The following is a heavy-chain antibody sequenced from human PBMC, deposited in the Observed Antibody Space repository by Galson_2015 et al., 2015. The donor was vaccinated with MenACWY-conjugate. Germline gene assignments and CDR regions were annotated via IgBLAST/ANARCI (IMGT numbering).Heavy chain of an antibody. V-gene: IGHV3-23*01. D-gene: IGHD6-13*01. CDR2: ISNSGSST. CDR1: GFTLTTFA. Sequence: SLRLSCAASGFTLTTFAMSWVRQAPGKGLEWVSAISNSGSSTYYADSVKGRFAISRDNSKNTLYLQMDSLRAEDTAVYYCANRQRVSSNTWYTLDDWGQGTLVTVSS. J-gene: IGHJ4*02. CDR3: ANRQRVSSNTWYTLDD.